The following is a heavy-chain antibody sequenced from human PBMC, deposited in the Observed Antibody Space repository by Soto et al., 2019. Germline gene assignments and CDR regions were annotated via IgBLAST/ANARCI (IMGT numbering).Heavy chain of an antibody. CDR3: ARGTDYYDSSGYYYIFDY. Sequence: SETLSLTCTVSGGSVSSGSYYWSWIRQPPGKRLEWIGYIYYSGSTNYNPSLKSRVTISVDTSKNQFSLKLSSVTAADTAVYYCARGTDYYDSSGYYYIFDYWGQGTLVTVSS. CDR2: IYYSGST. J-gene: IGHJ4*02. CDR1: GGSVSSGSYY. D-gene: IGHD3-22*01. V-gene: IGHV4-61*01.